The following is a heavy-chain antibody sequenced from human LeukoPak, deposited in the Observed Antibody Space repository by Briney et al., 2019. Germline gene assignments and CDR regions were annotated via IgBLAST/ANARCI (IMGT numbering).Heavy chain of an antibody. CDR1: GGSISSGGYY. J-gene: IGHJ6*02. CDR2: IYYSGST. D-gene: IGHD4-4*01. Sequence: PSETLSLTCTVSGGSISSGGYYWSWIRQPPGKGLEWIGYIYYSGSTNYNPSLKSRVTISVDTSKNQFSLKLSSVTAADTAVYYCARQAPFDYRDYYYGMDVWGQGTTVTVSS. V-gene: IGHV4-61*08. CDR3: ARQAPFDYRDYYYGMDV.